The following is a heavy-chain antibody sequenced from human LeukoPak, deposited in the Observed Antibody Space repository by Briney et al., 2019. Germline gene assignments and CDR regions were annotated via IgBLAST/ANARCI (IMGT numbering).Heavy chain of an antibody. CDR3: VRDGEGVAISVNYWFDP. J-gene: IGHJ5*02. CDR1: GYTFTSYD. V-gene: IGHV1-8*01. D-gene: IGHD3-10*01. CDR2: MNPNNGNT. Sequence: ASVKVSCKASGYTFTSYDINWVRQATGQGLEWMGWMNPNNGNTGYAQKFQGRVTMTRDTSISTAYMELRSLRSEDTAVYYCVRDGEGVAISVNYWFDPWGQGTLVTVSS.